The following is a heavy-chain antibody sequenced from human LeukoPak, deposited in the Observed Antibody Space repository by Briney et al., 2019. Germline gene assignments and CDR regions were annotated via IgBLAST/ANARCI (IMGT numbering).Heavy chain of an antibody. CDR3: ARVVTAMVYYFDY. CDR2: IYHSGST. D-gene: IGHD2-21*02. Sequence: SQTLSLTCTVSGGSISSGGYYWSCIRQPPGKGLEWIGYIYHSGSTYYNPSLKSRVTISVDRSKNQFSLKLSSVTAADTAVYYCARVVTAMVYYFDYWGQGTLVTVSS. J-gene: IGHJ4*02. V-gene: IGHV4-30-2*01. CDR1: GGSISSGGYY.